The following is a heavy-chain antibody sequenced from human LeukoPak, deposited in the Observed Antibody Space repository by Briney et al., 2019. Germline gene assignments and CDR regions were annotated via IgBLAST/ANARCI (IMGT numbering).Heavy chain of an antibody. CDR1: GGSFSGYY. D-gene: IGHD2-2*01. CDR2: INHSGST. J-gene: IGHJ5*02. V-gene: IGHV4-34*01. Sequence: SETLSLTCAVYGGSFSGYYWSWIRQPPGKGLEWIGEINHSGSTNYNPSLKSRVTISVDTSKNQFSLKLSSVTAADTAVYYCARPRWRSRYCGSTSCYGTGFDPWGQGTLVTVSS. CDR3: ARPRWRSRYCGSTSCYGTGFDP.